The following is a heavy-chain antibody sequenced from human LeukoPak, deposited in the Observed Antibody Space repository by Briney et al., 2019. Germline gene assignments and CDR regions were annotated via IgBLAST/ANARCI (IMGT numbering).Heavy chain of an antibody. CDR3: ARAVGHGSGSPRMDV. D-gene: IGHD3-10*01. J-gene: IGHJ6*04. CDR1: GFTFSTHS. CDR2: IISSSNTI. Sequence: RGSLRPSCAVSGFTFSTHSMNWVRQAPGKGLEWVSYIISSSNTIYYADSVKGRFTISRDNAKNSLYLQMNSLRAEDTAVYYCARAVGHGSGSPRMDVWGKGTTVTVSS. V-gene: IGHV3-48*01.